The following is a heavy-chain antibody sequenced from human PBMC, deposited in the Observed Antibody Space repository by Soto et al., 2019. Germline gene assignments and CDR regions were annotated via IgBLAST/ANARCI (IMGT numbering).Heavy chain of an antibody. J-gene: IGHJ4*02. CDR1: VFTVSSNY. CDR3: ARVFVRERGIAAAAHFEY. D-gene: IGHD6-25*01. CDR2: IHSGGST. V-gene: IGHV3-53*01. Sequence: VGSLRLSCASSVFTVSSNYMSCVRQSPGKGLEWVSVIHSGGSTYYADSVKGRFTISRDNSKNTLYLQMNSLRAEDTAVYYCARVFVRERGIAAAAHFEYLGQGTPVIVS.